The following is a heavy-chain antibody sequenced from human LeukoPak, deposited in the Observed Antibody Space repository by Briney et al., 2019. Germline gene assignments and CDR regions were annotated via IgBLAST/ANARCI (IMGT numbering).Heavy chain of an antibody. D-gene: IGHD6-6*01. CDR1: GFTFCGYW. CDR3: ARDARGAIEYSSSSLDY. V-gene: IGHV3-74*01. Sequence: GGSLRLSCAASGFTFCGYWTHWVRPGPGKGRVWVSRINSDGSSTSYADSVDGRITLSRDNANNTLYVQMNSMGAEDTAEYFCARDARGAIEYSSSSLDYWGQGTLVTVST. CDR2: INSDGSST. J-gene: IGHJ4*02.